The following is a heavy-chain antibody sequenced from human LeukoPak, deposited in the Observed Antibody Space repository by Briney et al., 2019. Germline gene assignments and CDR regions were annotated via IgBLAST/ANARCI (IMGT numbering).Heavy chain of an antibody. CDR3: TRDQVNGNLLAS. V-gene: IGHV3-66*01. Sequence: GGSLRLSCAASGFSVSNNYITWVRQAPGKGLEWVSVIYASGASYYADSVRGRFTISRDNSNNTVYLQMSNLRAEDTAIYYCTRDQVNGNLLASWGQGTLVTVSS. J-gene: IGHJ5*02. CDR2: IYASGAS. D-gene: IGHD1-7*01. CDR1: GFSVSNNY.